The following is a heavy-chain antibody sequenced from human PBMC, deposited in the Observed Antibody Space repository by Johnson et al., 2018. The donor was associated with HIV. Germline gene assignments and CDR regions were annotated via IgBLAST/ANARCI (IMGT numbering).Heavy chain of an antibody. CDR1: GFTVSINY. D-gene: IGHD1-26*01. V-gene: IGHV3-53*03. CDR3: ARGLAMGQDAFDI. J-gene: IGHJ3*02. Sequence: VQLVESGGGLIQPGGSLSLSCAASGFTVSINYMSWVRQAPGKGLEWVSVIYSGGYTYYADSVKGRFTISRDNSKTTLYLQMNNLRAEDPAVYYCARGLAMGQDAFDIWGQETMVTVSS. CDR2: IYSGGYT.